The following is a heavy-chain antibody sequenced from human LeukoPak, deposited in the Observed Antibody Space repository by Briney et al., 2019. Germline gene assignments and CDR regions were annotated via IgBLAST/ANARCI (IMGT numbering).Heavy chain of an antibody. CDR2: INPNSGGT. CDR3: ARRESSGYSTPFDY. CDR1: GYTFTSYY. Sequence: ASVKVSCKASGYTFTSYYMHWVRQAPGQGLEWMGWINPNSGGTNYAQKFQGRVTMTRDTSISTAYMELSRLRSDDTAVYYCARRESSGYSTPFDYWGQGTLVTVSS. D-gene: IGHD6-13*01. V-gene: IGHV1-2*02. J-gene: IGHJ4*02.